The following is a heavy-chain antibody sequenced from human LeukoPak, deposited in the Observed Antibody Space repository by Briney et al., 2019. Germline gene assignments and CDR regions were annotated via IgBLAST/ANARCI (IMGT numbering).Heavy chain of an antibody. CDR3: GRVAYCGSGCYYYFDY. CDR2: INPRSGGT. D-gene: IGHD2-21*02. Sequence: ASVKVSCKASGYTFTVNYIHWVRQAPGQGLEWMGWINPRSGGTSYGQKFQGRVTVTRDTSISTAYMELSSLTSDDTAVYYCGRVAYCGSGCYYYFDYWGQGTLVTVSS. J-gene: IGHJ4*02. V-gene: IGHV1-2*02. CDR1: GYTFTVNY.